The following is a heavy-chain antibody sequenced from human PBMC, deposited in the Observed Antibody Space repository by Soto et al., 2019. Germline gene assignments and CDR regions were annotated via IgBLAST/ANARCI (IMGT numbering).Heavy chain of an antibody. V-gene: IGHV5-51*01. CDR2: IYPGDSDT. D-gene: IGHD3-22*01. CDR1: GYSCTIYW. Sequence: GESLKISGKGSGYSCTIYWIGWVLQMPGKGLEWMGIIYPGDSDTRYSPSFQGQPTISAHKSISTAYLQWSSLKAPDPAMYYCARRFYGRNYYDSSGYRPYYFDYWGQGTLLTVSS. CDR3: ARRFYGRNYYDSSGYRPYYFDY. J-gene: IGHJ4*02.